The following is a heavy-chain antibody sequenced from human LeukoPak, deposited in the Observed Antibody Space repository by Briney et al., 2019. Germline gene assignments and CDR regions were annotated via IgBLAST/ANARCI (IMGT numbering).Heavy chain of an antibody. J-gene: IGHJ6*02. Sequence: SETLSLTCTVSGGSISSGDYYWSWIRQPPGKGLEWIGYIYYSGSTYYNPSLKSRVTISVDTSKNQFSLKLSSVTAADTAVYYCARGPPRRYCSSTSCYVRLYYYYGMDVWGQGTTVTVSS. D-gene: IGHD2-2*01. CDR1: GGSISSGDYY. CDR2: IYYSGST. V-gene: IGHV4-30-4*01. CDR3: ARGPPRRYCSSTSCYVRLYYYYGMDV.